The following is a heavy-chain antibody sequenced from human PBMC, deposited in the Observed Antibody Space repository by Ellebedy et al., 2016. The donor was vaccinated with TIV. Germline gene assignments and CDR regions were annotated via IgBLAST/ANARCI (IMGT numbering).Heavy chain of an antibody. CDR2: VSGSGDNP. CDR3: AKDHRLTRTAVVVENWFDS. CDR1: GFTFNNYV. V-gene: IGHV3-23*01. D-gene: IGHD3-22*01. Sequence: PGGSLRLSCEASGFTFNNYVMSWVRQAPGKGLEWVSAVSGSGDNPYYADSVQGRVIISRDVSKNMLYLQMNSLRAEDTATYYCAKDHRLTRTAVVVENWFDSWGQGTVVIVSS. J-gene: IGHJ5*01.